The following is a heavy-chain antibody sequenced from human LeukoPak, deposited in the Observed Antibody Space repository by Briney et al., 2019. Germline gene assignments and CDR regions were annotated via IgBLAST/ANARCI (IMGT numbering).Heavy chain of an antibody. CDR3: ARRPINCIITNCYVDY. V-gene: IGHV1-2*02. CDR2: INPNSGDT. D-gene: IGHD2-2*01. J-gene: IGHJ4*02. Sequence: ASVKVSCKASVYTFTNFYIHWVRQAPGQGLEWMGGINPNSGDTSYAREFQDRVTMTRDTSLSTAYMELSRLRSDDTAVYYCARRPINCIITNCYVDYWGQGTLVTVSS. CDR1: VYTFTNFY.